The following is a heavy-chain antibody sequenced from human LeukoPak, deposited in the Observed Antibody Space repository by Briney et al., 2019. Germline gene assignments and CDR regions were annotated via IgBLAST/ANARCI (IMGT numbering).Heavy chain of an antibody. CDR3: ARGPSARFFGVAKGAFDI. D-gene: IGHD3-3*01. Sequence: GGSLRLSCAASGFTFSSYGMHWVRQAPGKGLEWVTFIRDDGSYQYYADSVKGRFTISRDNSKNTLDLQMNSLRAEDTAVYYCARGPSARFFGVAKGAFDIWGQGTMVTVSS. CDR2: IRDDGSYQ. V-gene: IGHV3-30*02. CDR1: GFTFSSYG. J-gene: IGHJ3*02.